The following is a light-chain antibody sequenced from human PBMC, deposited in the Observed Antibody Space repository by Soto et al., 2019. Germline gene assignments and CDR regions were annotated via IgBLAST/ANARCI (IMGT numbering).Light chain of an antibody. Sequence: QSVLTQPRSVSGSPGQSVTISCTGTSSDVGAYNYVSWYQQHPGKVPKLIIYDVSQRPSGVPDRCSGSKSANTASLTISGLEDEDDSYYYCCSVAGTCLVFGGGTKLTVL. CDR2: DVS. V-gene: IGLV2-11*01. J-gene: IGLJ3*02. CDR3: CSVAGTCLV. CDR1: SSDVGAYNY.